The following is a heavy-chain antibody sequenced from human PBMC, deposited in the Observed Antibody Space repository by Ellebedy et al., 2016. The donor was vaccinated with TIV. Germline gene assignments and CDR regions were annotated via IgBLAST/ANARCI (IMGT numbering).Heavy chain of an antibody. Sequence: SETLSLTXAVYGGSFSGYYWSWIRQPPGKGLEWIGEINHSGSTNYNPSLKSRVTISVDTSKNQFSLKLSSVTAADTAVYYCARGWVAPFDYWGQGTLVTVSS. J-gene: IGHJ4*02. D-gene: IGHD1-26*01. CDR1: GGSFSGYY. CDR3: ARGWVAPFDY. CDR2: INHSGST. V-gene: IGHV4-34*01.